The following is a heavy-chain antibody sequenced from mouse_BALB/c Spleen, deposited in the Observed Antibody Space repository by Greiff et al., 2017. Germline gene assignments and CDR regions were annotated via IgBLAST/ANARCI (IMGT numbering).Heavy chain of an antibody. D-gene: IGHD2-12*01. CDR1: GYSITSDYA. V-gene: IGHV3-2*02. Sequence: EVQLQQSGPGLVKPSQSLSLTCTVTGYSITSDYAWNWIRQFPGNKLEWMGYISYSGSTSYNPSLKSRISITRDTSKNQFFLQLNSVTTEDTATYDCANYKAWFAYWGQGTLVTVSA. J-gene: IGHJ3*01. CDR2: ISYSGST. CDR3: ANYKAWFAY.